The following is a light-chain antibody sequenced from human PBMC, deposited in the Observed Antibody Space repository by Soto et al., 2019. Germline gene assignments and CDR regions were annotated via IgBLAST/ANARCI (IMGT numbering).Light chain of an antibody. CDR1: SSNIGAGYD. V-gene: IGLV1-40*01. J-gene: IGLJ3*02. CDR3: QSYDISLSGWV. CDR2: GNT. Sequence: QSVLTQPPSVSGAPGQRVTISCPGRSSNIGAGYDVHWYQELPGTAPKLLIYGNTNRPSGVPDRFTGSKSGTSASLAITGLQAEDEADYYCQSYDISLSGWVFGGGTKLTVL.